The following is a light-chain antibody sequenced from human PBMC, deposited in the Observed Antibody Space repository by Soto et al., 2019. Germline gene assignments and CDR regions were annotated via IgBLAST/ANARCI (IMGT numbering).Light chain of an antibody. Sequence: DIQVAQSPSTLSASVGDRVTISCRASQSIGNWLAWYQQRPGKAPNLLIYQASTLQTGVPPRFSGSGSGTQFTLTISSLQPEDFATYYCQQYNSHSGSFGQGTNVEIK. CDR3: QQYNSHSGS. CDR2: QAS. J-gene: IGKJ1*01. CDR1: QSIGNW. V-gene: IGKV1-5*03.